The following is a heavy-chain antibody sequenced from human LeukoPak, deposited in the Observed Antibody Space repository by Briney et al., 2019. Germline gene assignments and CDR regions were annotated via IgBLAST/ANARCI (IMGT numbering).Heavy chain of an antibody. CDR1: GGTFSSYA. J-gene: IGHJ4*02. D-gene: IGHD5-12*01. CDR2: IVPIFGTA. V-gene: IGHV1-69*13. Sequence: SVKVSCKASGGTFSSYAISWVRQAPGQGLEWMGGIVPIFGTANYAQKFQGRVTITADESTSTAYMELSSLRSEDTAVYYCARVAAYSGYGYFDYWGQGTLVTVSS. CDR3: ARVAAYSGYGYFDY.